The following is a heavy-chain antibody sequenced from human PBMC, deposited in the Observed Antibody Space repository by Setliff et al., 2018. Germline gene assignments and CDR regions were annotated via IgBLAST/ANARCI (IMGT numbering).Heavy chain of an antibody. CDR2: VSHSGST. Sequence: SETLSLTCAVYGGSFSNYYWSWIRQPPGKGLEGLGEVSHSGSTNYKPSLKGRVTVSLDTSKNQFSLELTSVTAADPAVYYCARVDFTMIQGVLGLWGQGTLVTVSS. J-gene: IGHJ1*01. CDR3: ARVDFTMIQGVLGL. D-gene: IGHD3-10*01. V-gene: IGHV4-34*01. CDR1: GGSFSNYY.